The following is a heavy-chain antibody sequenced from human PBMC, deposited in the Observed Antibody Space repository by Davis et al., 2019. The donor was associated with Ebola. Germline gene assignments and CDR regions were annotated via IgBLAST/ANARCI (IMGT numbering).Heavy chain of an antibody. CDR1: GYTFTSYG. V-gene: IGHV1-18*01. J-gene: IGHJ4*02. CDR2: ISAYNGNT. CDR3: ARDRHGSFDY. Sequence: AASVKVSCKASGYTFTSYGISWVRQAPGQGLEWMGWISAYNGNTNYSQKLQGRVTMTTDTSTSTAYLELRSLRSDDTAVYYCARDRHGSFDYWGQGTLVTVSS.